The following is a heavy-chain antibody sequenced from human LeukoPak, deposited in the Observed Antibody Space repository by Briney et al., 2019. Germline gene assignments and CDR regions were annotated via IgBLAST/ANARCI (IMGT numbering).Heavy chain of an antibody. V-gene: IGHV4-59*10. CDR3: ARSYYYYYMDV. Sequence: KPSETLSLTCAVYGGSFSGYYWSWIRQPAGKGLEWIGRIYTSGSTNYNPSLKSRVTMSVDTSKNQFSLKLSSVTAADTAVYYCARSYYYYYMDVWGKGTTVTVSS. CDR1: GGSFSGYY. CDR2: IYTSGST. J-gene: IGHJ6*03.